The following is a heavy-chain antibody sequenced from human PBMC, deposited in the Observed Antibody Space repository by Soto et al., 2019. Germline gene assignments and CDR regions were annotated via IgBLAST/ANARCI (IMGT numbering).Heavy chain of an antibody. Sequence: ASVKVSCKASGYTFTDFFIYWVRQAPGQGLEWIGRINCKTGGTNYAQKFQGRVTLTRDPSISTAYMDLSSLESGDTAVYYCARHFDHPHWGQGTLVTVSS. CDR3: ARHFDHPH. J-gene: IGHJ4*02. CDR2: INCKTGGT. CDR1: GYTFTDFF. D-gene: IGHD3-9*01. V-gene: IGHV1-2*02.